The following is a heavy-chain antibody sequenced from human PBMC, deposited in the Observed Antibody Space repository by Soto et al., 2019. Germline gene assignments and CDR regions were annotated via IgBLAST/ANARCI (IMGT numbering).Heavy chain of an antibody. J-gene: IGHJ6*03. CDR1: GFTFSSYA. CDR2: ISGSGGST. V-gene: IGHV3-23*01. Sequence: GGSLRLSCAASGFTFSSYAMSWVRQAPGKGLEWVSAISGSGGSTYYADSVKGRLTISRDNSKNTLYLQMNSLRAEDTAVYYCAKDLKKKTVLRLYYMDVWGKGTTVTVSS. D-gene: IGHD3-3*01. CDR3: AKDLKKKTVLRLYYMDV.